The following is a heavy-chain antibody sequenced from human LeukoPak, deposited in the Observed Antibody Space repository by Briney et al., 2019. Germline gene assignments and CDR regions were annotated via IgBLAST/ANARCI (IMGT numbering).Heavy chain of an antibody. CDR1: GGSIRSSNSF. V-gene: IGHV4-39*07. J-gene: IGHJ4*02. CDR3: ARATAAPSSYFFDH. CDR2: IYYNGNT. Sequence: SETLSLTCSVSGGSIRSSNSFWGWIRQPPGERLEWIATIYYNGNTYYNPSLQSRVTISVDTSTNQFSLKLNSVIAADTAVYYCARATAAPSSYFFDHWGQGALVTVSS. D-gene: IGHD6-25*01.